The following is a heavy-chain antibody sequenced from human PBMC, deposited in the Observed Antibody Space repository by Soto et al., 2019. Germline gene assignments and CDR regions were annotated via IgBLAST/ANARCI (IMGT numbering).Heavy chain of an antibody. Sequence: QVQLQESGPGLVKPSQSLSLTCTVSGGSITSDDYYWSWIRQPPGRGLEWIGYIFYSGSTHYNPSLKSRFIISLDTSKKQVSLKLSSVTAADTAVYYCASANCGGDCSYGHDRYYFESWGQGTLVTVSS. CDR1: GGSITSDDYY. CDR2: IFYSGST. CDR3: ASANCGGDCSYGHDRYYFES. J-gene: IGHJ4*02. D-gene: IGHD2-21*02. V-gene: IGHV4-30-4*01.